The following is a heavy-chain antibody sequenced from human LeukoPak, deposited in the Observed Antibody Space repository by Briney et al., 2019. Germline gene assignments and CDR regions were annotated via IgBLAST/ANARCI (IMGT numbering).Heavy chain of an antibody. CDR1: GFTFSSYS. Sequence: GGSLRLSCAASGFTFSSYSMNWVRQAPGKGLEWVANIKQDGSEKYYVDSVKGRFTISRDNAKNSLYLQMNSLRAEDTAVYYCARDSKDGITIFGVVPTARVGYWGQGTLVTVSS. D-gene: IGHD3-3*01. V-gene: IGHV3-7*01. CDR3: ARDSKDGITIFGVVPTARVGY. J-gene: IGHJ4*02. CDR2: IKQDGSEK.